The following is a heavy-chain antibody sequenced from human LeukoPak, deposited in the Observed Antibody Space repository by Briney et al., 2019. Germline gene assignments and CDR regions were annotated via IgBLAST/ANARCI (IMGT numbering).Heavy chain of an antibody. V-gene: IGHV1-2*02. CDR3: ARVVSSSNWWYFDY. CDR1: GYTFTGYY. CDR2: IDPNSGGT. Sequence: ASVKVSCKASGYTFTGYYMHWLRQAPGQGLEWMGWIDPNSGGTNYAQKFQGRVTMTRDTSISTAYMELSRLRSDDTAVYYCARVVSSSNWWYFDYWGQGTLVTVSS. D-gene: IGHD6-13*01. J-gene: IGHJ4*02.